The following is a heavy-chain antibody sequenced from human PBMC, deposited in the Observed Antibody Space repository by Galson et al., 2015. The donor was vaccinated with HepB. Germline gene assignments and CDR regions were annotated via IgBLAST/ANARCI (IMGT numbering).Heavy chain of an antibody. D-gene: IGHD1-14*01. CDR2: INHSGST. J-gene: IGHJ6*02. CDR1: GGSFSGYY. CDR3: ARGRKPGFPRARGMDV. V-gene: IGHV4-34*01. Sequence: ETLSLTCAVYGGSFSGYYWSWIRQPPGKGLEWIGEINHSGSTNYNPSLKSRVTISVDTSKNQFSRKLSSVTAADTAVYYCARGRKPGFPRARGMDVWGQGTTVTVSS.